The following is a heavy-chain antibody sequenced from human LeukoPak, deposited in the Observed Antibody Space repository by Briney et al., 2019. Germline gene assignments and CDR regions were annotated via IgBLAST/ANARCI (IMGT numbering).Heavy chain of an antibody. CDR2: INHSGST. CDR1: GGSFSGYY. J-gene: IGHJ4*02. D-gene: IGHD3-9*01. Sequence: PSETLSLTCAVYGGSFSGYYWSWIRQPPGKGLEWIGEINHSGSTNYNPSLKSRVTISVDTSKNQFSLKLSSVTAADTAVYYCARGSPWHTRYFDWLLFGSGPDYWGQGTLVTVSS. CDR3: ARGSPWHTRYFDWLLFGSGPDY. V-gene: IGHV4-34*01.